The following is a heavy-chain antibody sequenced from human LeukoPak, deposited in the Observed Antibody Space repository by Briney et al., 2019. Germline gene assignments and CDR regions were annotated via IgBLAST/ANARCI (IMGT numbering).Heavy chain of an antibody. CDR1: GFTFSYYG. CDR2: IWYDASNK. V-gene: IGHV3-33*01. CDR3: ARDRNRYCSSTSCYRVDP. Sequence: GGSLRLSCAASGFTFSYYGMHWVRQAPGKGLEWVAIIWYDASNKYYANSVKGRFAISRDNSKNELYLQMNDLRDEDTAVYYCARDRNRYCSSTSCYRVDPWGQGTLVTVSS. J-gene: IGHJ5*02. D-gene: IGHD2-2*01.